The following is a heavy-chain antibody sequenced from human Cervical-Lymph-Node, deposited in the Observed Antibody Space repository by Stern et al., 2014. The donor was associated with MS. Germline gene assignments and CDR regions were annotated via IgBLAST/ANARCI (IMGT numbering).Heavy chain of an antibody. Sequence: VQLVESGAEVKKPGASVKVSCKASGYSFTGYFMHWLRQAPGQGLEWFGWINPNSGDTTYARKVQGRVTMTRDTSITTAYMELTRLRSDDTAVYYCARELDDFWTGYYLWGQGTLVTVSS. J-gene: IGHJ4*02. V-gene: IGHV1-2*02. D-gene: IGHD3/OR15-3a*01. CDR2: INPNSGDT. CDR3: ARELDDFWTGYYL. CDR1: GYSFTGYF.